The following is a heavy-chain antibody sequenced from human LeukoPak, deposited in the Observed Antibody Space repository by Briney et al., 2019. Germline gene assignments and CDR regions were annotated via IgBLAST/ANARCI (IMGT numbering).Heavy chain of an antibody. D-gene: IGHD2-2*01. J-gene: IGHJ6*02. CDR3: ASLGYCSSTSCRNYYYYGMDV. Sequence: PSETLSLTCTVSGGSISSSSYYWGWIRQPPGKGLEWIGSIYYSGSTYYNPSLKSRVTISVDTSKNQFSLKLSSVPAADTAVYYCASLGYCSSTSCRNYYYYGMDVWGQGTTVTVSS. CDR1: GGSISSSSYY. V-gene: IGHV4-39*01. CDR2: IYYSGST.